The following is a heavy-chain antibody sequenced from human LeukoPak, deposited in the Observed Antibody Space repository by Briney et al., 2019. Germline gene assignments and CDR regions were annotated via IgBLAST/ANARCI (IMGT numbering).Heavy chain of an antibody. Sequence: PGRSLRLSCAASGFIFDDYAMHWVRQAPGKGLEWVSGISWNSGGIGYADSVKGRFTISRDNAKKSLYLRMNSLRAEDTALYYCAKDFYRAVAGSIGFWGQGILVTVSS. CDR3: AKDFYRAVAGSIGF. D-gene: IGHD6-19*01. V-gene: IGHV3-9*01. CDR2: ISWNSGGI. CDR1: GFIFDDYA. J-gene: IGHJ4*02.